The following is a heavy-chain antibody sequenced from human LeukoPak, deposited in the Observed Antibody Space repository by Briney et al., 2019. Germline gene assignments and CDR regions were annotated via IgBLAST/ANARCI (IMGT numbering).Heavy chain of an antibody. J-gene: IGHJ1*01. CDR2: ISTYTGDT. CDR3: ARGYHFDTSGYPVSEYFQH. Sequence: ASVKVSCKASGYSFTTYGINWVGQAPGQGLEWMGWISTYTGDTKYVQKLQGRVSMTTDTSTSTAHMELRSLRSDDTAVYYCARGYHFDTSGYPVSEYFQHWGQGTLVTVSS. CDR1: GYSFTTYG. D-gene: IGHD3-22*01. V-gene: IGHV1-18*01.